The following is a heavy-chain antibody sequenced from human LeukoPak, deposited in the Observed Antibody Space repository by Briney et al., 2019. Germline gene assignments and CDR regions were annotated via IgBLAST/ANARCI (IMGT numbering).Heavy chain of an antibody. Sequence: GGSLRLSCAASGFNFSSYAMSWVRQAPGKGLEWVSAISGSGLSTYYADSVKGRFTISRDNSKNTLYLQMNSLGAEDTALYYCAKDPEAMVISYYFDYWGQGTLVTVSS. D-gene: IGHD5-18*01. CDR3: AKDPEAMVISYYFDY. J-gene: IGHJ4*02. V-gene: IGHV3-23*01. CDR2: ISGSGLST. CDR1: GFNFSSYA.